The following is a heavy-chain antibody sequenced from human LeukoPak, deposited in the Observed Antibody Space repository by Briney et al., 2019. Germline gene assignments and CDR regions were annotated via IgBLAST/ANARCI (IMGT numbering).Heavy chain of an antibody. J-gene: IGHJ6*02. CDR2: MNPNSGNT. D-gene: IGHD1-1*01. Sequence: ASVKLSCKSSGYTFTSYDINWVRHPTAQGLEWMGWMNPNSGNTGYAQKFQGRVTMTRNTSISTAYMELSSLRSEDTAVYYCARSITNYYYYGMDVWGQGTTVTVSS. V-gene: IGHV1-8*01. CDR1: GYTFTSYD. CDR3: ARSITNYYYYGMDV.